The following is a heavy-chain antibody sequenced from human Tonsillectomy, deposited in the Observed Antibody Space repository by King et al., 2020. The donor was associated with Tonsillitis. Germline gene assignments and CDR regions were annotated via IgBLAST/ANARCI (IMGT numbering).Heavy chain of an antibody. D-gene: IGHD5-18*01. Sequence: QLVQSGAEVKKPGSSVKVSCKASGGTFSSYAISWVRQAPGQGLEWMGRIIPILGIANYAQKFQGRVTITADKSTSTAYMELSSLRSEDTAVYYCARGAVDTAMVSDAFDIWGQGTMVTVSS. CDR3: ARGAVDTAMVSDAFDI. V-gene: IGHV1-69*09. J-gene: IGHJ3*02. CDR1: GGTFSSYA. CDR2: IIPILGIA.